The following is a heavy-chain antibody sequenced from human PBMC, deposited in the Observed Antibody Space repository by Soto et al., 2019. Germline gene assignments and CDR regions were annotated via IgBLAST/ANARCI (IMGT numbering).Heavy chain of an antibody. Sequence: ATVKVSCKASGYTFTSYGISWVRQAPGQGLEWMGWISAYNGNTNYAQKLQGRVTMTTDTSTSTAYMELRSLRSDDTAVYYCARDRAQYSPFDYWGQGTLVTVSS. CDR2: ISAYNGNT. CDR1: GYTFTSYG. V-gene: IGHV1-18*01. D-gene: IGHD6-6*01. CDR3: ARDRAQYSPFDY. J-gene: IGHJ4*02.